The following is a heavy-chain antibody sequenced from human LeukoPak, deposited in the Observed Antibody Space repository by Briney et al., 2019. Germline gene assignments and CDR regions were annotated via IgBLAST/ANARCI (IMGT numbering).Heavy chain of an antibody. CDR1: GGSFSGYY. J-gene: IGHJ6*03. V-gene: IGHV4-34*01. Sequence: SETLSLTCAVYGGSFSGYYWSWIRQPPGKGLEWIGEINHSGSTNYNPSLKSRVTISVDTSKNQFSLKLSSVTAADTAVYYCARGIGMEWLLGPYYYYYMDVWGKGTTVTVSS. D-gene: IGHD3-3*01. CDR2: INHSGST. CDR3: ARGIGMEWLLGPYYYYYMDV.